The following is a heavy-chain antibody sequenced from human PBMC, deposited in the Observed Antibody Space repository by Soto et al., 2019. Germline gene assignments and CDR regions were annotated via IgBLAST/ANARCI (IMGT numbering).Heavy chain of an antibody. Sequence: QVQLVESGGGEVQPGRSLTISCAASGFTFSTYGMHWVRQNPGKGLEWVAVISSDGTNKFYSDSVKGRFTISRDNFKNTLTLQMNSLRADDTAVYSCAKDLQSYGDYDYYCY. CDR1: GFTFSTYG. V-gene: IGHV3-30*18. CDR2: ISSDGTNK. J-gene: IGHJ6*03. CDR3: AKDLQSYGDYDYYCY. D-gene: IGHD2-21*02.